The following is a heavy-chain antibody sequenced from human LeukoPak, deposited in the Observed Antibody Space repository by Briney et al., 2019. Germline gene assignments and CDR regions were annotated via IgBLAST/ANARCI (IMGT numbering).Heavy chain of an antibody. D-gene: IGHD3-22*01. CDR3: ASSQKEYYYDSSGYSGLDY. CDR1: GGTFSSYA. Sequence: SVKVSCKASGGTFSSYAISWVRQAPGQGLEWMGGIIPIFGTANYAQKFQGRVTITADESTSTAYMELSSLRSEDTAVYYCASSQKEYYYDSSGYSGLDYWGQGTLVTVSS. J-gene: IGHJ4*02. V-gene: IGHV1-69*01. CDR2: IIPIFGTA.